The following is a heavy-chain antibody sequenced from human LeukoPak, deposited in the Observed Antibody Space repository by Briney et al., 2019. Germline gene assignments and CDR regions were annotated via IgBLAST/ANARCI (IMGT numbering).Heavy chain of an antibody. Sequence: ASVKVSCKSSVYTFTNYAMNCVRQPPGQGLEWMGWINTDTGYPTNAQGFTGRFVFSLETSVSTAYLQITSLKADDTAVYYCARGLKDSSGWHTVFYLDYWGQGTLVTVSS. CDR3: ARGLKDSSGWHTVFYLDY. CDR2: INTDTGYP. D-gene: IGHD6-19*01. V-gene: IGHV7-4-1*02. J-gene: IGHJ4*02. CDR1: VYTFTNYA.